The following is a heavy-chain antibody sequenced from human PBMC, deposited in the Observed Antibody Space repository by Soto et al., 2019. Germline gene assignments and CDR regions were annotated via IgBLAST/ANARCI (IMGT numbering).Heavy chain of an antibody. CDR3: ARDRYSRGYSYGCFDY. D-gene: IGHD5-18*01. Sequence: SLKVSRKASGGTFSSYAISWVRQAPGQGLEWMGGIIPIFGTANYAQKFQGRVTITADESTSTAYMELSSLRSEDTAVYYCARDRYSRGYSYGCFDYWGQGTLVTVSS. CDR1: GGTFSSYA. CDR2: IIPIFGTA. V-gene: IGHV1-69*13. J-gene: IGHJ4*02.